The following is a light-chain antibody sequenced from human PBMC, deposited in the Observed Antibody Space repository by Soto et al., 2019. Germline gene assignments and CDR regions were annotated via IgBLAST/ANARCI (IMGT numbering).Light chain of an antibody. V-gene: IGKV1-39*01. Sequence: IRMTQSPSSLSASLGVCVTITCRASQKIDNKLNYYQQKHGKAPKLLIYATSALQSGVPSRFSASGSGTEFTLTIRSQQAEDFATDFCQESYTTPAVSVGGGTKVDSK. CDR3: QESYTTPAVS. CDR2: ATS. J-gene: IGKJ4*01. CDR1: QKIDNK.